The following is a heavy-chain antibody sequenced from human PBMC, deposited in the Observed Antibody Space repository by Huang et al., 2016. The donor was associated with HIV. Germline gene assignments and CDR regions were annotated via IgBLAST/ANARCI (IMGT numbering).Heavy chain of an antibody. D-gene: IGHD3-22*01. J-gene: IGHJ3*02. Sequence: QIQLMQSGPELKQPGASVKVSCKASGYTFTSSGITWVRQAPGQGPEWRGWISSPSGDTEYAQQFQGRVTLTTDPSTNIAYMELRSLRSDDTAKYYCARDPKYHRIGYYRQRRGIDIWGQGTMVIVSS. CDR1: GYTFTSSG. CDR2: ISSPSGDT. CDR3: ARDPKYHRIGYYRQRRGIDI. V-gene: IGHV1-18*01.